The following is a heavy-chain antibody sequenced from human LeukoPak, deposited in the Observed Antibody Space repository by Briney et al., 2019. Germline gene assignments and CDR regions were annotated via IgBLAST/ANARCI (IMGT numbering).Heavy chain of an antibody. CDR1: GGSISSGDYY. V-gene: IGHV4-30-4*01. CDR2: IYYSGST. J-gene: IGHJ5*02. CDR3: ARSFRGYPHRFDP. Sequence: PSETLSLTCTVSGGSISSGDYYWSWIRQPPGKGLEWIGYIYYSGSTYYNPSLKSRVTISVDTSKNQFSLKLSSVTAADTAVYYCARSFRGYPHRFDPWGQETLVTVSS. D-gene: IGHD3-22*01.